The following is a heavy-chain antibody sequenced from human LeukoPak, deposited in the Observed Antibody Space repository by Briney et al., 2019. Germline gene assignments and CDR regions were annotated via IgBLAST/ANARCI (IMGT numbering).Heavy chain of an antibody. CDR2: ISSNGGTT. J-gene: IGHJ4*02. CDR1: GFTFSNYA. Sequence: GGSLRLSCAASGFTFSNYAMQWVRQAPGKGLEYVSVISSNGGTTYYADSVKDRFTISRDNSKNTLYLHMGSLRADDMAVYYCARRYSNGYLDYWGQGTLITVSS. V-gene: IGHV3-64*02. D-gene: IGHD4-11*01. CDR3: ARRYSNGYLDY.